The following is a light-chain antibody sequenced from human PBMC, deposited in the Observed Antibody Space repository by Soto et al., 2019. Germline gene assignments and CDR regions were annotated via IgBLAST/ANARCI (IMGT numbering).Light chain of an antibody. J-gene: IGKJ1*01. CDR3: QQYNNYSPT. CDR1: QSITNW. CDR2: DAS. Sequence: DIQMTQSPSTLSAHVGDRVTITCRASQSITNWVAWYQQKPGKAPKLLIYDASNLESGVPSRFSGGGSATDFTLTVSSLQPDDFATYYCQQYNNYSPTFGQGTKVEV. V-gene: IGKV1-5*01.